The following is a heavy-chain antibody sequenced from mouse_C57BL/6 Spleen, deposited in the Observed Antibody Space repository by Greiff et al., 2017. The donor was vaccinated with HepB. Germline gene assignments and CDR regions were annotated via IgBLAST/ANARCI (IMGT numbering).Heavy chain of an antibody. D-gene: IGHD1-1*01. CDR2: IDPETGGT. J-gene: IGHJ2*01. Sequence: QVQLQQSGAELVRPGASVTLSCKASGCTFTDYEMHWVKQTPVHGLEWIGAIDPETGGTAYNQKFKGKAILTADKSSSTAYMELRSLTSEDSAVYYCTRSGYYGSSPYYFDYWGQGTTLTVSS. V-gene: IGHV1-15*01. CDR1: GCTFTDYE. CDR3: TRSGYYGSSPYYFDY.